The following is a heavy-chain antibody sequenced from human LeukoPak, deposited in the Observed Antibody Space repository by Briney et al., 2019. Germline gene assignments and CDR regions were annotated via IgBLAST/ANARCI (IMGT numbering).Heavy chain of an antibody. CDR3: ARGRGVHTPYNWFDP. CDR2: INPSGGST. V-gene: IGHV1-46*01. D-gene: IGHD3-10*01. Sequence: ASVKVSCKASGYTFTSYYMHWVRQAPGQGLEWMGIINPSGGSTSYAQKFQGRVTMTRDPSTSTVYMELSRLRSEDTAVYSCARGRGVHTPYNWFDPWGQGTLVTVSS. CDR1: GYTFTSYY. J-gene: IGHJ5*02.